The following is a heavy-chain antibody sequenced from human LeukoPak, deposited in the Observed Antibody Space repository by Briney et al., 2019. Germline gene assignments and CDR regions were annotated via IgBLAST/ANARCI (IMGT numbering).Heavy chain of an antibody. CDR3: ARRLGRKFGERFYYYHYMDV. CDR1: GGSFSGYY. V-gene: IGHV4-34*01. J-gene: IGHJ6*03. D-gene: IGHD3-10*01. Sequence: MPSETLSLTCAVYGGSFSGYYWSWIRQPPGEGLEWIGEINHSRSTNYHPSLKSRVTISVDTSKNQFSLKLSSVTAADTAVYYCARRLGRKFGERFYYYHYMDVWGKGTTVTISS. CDR2: INHSRST.